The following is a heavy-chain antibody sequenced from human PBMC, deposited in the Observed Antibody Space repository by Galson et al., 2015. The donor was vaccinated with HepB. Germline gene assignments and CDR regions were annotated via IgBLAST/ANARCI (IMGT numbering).Heavy chain of an antibody. D-gene: IGHD2-2*01. Sequence: SETLSLTCTVSGGSISSYYWSWIRQPPGKGLEWIGYIYYSGSTKYNPSLRSRVTISIDTSKNQFSLKLSSVTAADTAVYYCARGPRKEGDCSSISCYHYYYSYMDVWGKGATVTVSS. J-gene: IGHJ6*03. V-gene: IGHV4-59*12. CDR3: ARGPRKEGDCSSISCYHYYYSYMDV. CDR1: GGSISSYY. CDR2: IYYSGST.